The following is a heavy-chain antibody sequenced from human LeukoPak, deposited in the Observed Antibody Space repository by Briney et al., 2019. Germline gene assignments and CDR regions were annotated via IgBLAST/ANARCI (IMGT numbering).Heavy chain of an antibody. CDR3: ARAYPDPYSSGWYTYYYYYGVDV. CDR2: INSDGSST. Sequence: PGGSLRLSCAASGFTFSSYWMHWVRQAPGKGLVWVSRINSDGSSTSYADSVKGRFTISRDSAKSTLYLQMNSLRAEDTAVYYCARAYPDPYSSGWYTYYYYYGVDVWGQGTTVTVSS. V-gene: IGHV3-74*01. D-gene: IGHD6-19*01. CDR1: GFTFSSYW. J-gene: IGHJ6*02.